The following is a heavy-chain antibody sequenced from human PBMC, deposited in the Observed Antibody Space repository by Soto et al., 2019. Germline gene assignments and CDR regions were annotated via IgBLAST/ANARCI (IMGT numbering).Heavy chain of an antibody. V-gene: IGHV3-48*02. J-gene: IGHJ6*02. Sequence: WGSLRLSCAASGFTFSSYSMNWVRQAPGKGLEWGSYISSSSSTIYYADSVKGRFTISRDNAKNSLYLQMNSLRDEDTAVYYCARFYYYYYGMDVWGQGTTVTVSS. CDR2: ISSSSSTI. CDR1: GFTFSSYS. CDR3: ARFYYYYYGMDV.